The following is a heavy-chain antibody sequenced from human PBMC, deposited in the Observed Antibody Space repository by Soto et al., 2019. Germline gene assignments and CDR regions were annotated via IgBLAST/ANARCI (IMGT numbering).Heavy chain of an antibody. V-gene: IGHV3-11*01. CDR3: VRGAKAEAGTWKYYDGMDA. Sequence: QVQVVESGGGLVKPGGSLRLSCAASGFTFSDYYISWMRQAPGKGLEWVSYISSTGSTTFYADSVKGRFTVSRDNAKTSMYLQMNNLRAEDTAVYYCVRGAKAEAGTWKYYDGMDAWGQGTSVTVSS. J-gene: IGHJ6*02. CDR2: ISSTGSTT. CDR1: GFTFSDYY. D-gene: IGHD6-19*01.